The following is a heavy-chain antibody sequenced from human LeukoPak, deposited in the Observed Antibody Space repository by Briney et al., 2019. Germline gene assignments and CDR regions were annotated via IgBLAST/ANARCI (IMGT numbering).Heavy chain of an antibody. CDR3: ARYIVSYPHDAFDI. J-gene: IGHJ3*02. Sequence: PSETLSLTCTVSGGSISSNSHYWGWIRQSPGTGLEWIGSIYYSGTTYYNPSLKSRVTISIDTSKKQFSLKLSSVTAADTAFYYCARYIVSYPHDAFDIWGQGTMVTVSS. V-gene: IGHV4-39*07. CDR2: IYYSGTT. D-gene: IGHD1-26*01. CDR1: GGSISSNSHY.